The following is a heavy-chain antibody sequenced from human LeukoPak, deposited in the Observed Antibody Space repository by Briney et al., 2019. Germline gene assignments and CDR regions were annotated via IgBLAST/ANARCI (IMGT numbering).Heavy chain of an antibody. V-gene: IGHV4-39*01. CDR1: GGSISSSSYY. Sequence: SETLSLTCTVSGGSISSSSYYWGWPRQPPGKGLEWIGSISYSGSTYYSPSLKSRVTISVDTSKNQFSLKLSSVTAADTAVYYCARSVDSLLDFDYWGQGTLVTVSS. CDR3: ARSVDSLLDFDY. J-gene: IGHJ4*02. CDR2: ISYSGST. D-gene: IGHD3-22*01.